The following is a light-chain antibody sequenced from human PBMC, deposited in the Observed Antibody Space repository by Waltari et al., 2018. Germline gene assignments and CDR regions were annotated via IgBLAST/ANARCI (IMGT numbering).Light chain of an antibody. CDR1: QSVLYTSNNKNY. J-gene: IGKJ2*01. CDR2: WAS. V-gene: IGKV4-1*01. CDR3: QQYYKSRT. Sequence: DIVMTQSPDSLAVSLGETATSNCKSSQSVLYTSNNKNYLGWYQQKPGRPPKLLFYWASTRESGVPDRFSAGGSGTDFTLTISSLQAEDVAIYYCQQYYKSRTFGQGTKLEIK.